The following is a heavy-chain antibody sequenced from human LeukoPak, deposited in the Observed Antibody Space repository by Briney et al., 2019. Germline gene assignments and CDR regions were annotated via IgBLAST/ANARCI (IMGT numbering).Heavy chain of an antibody. J-gene: IGHJ6*03. Sequence: PSETLSLTCTVSGGSISSYYWSWIRQPPGKGLEWIGYIYYSGSTNYNPSLKSRVTISVDTSKNQFSLKLSSVTAADTAVYYCARAIVGAQSSYYYYYMDVWGKGTTVTVSS. CDR3: ARAIVGAQSSYYYYYMDV. D-gene: IGHD1-26*01. V-gene: IGHV4-59*12. CDR1: GGSISSYY. CDR2: IYYSGST.